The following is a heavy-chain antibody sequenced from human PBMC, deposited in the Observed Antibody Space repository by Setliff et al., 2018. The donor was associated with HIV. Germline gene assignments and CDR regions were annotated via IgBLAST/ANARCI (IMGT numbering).Heavy chain of an antibody. CDR1: GYTLAELS. D-gene: IGHD3-10*01. Sequence: ASVKVSCKVSGYTLAELSMHLVRQAPGKGLEWMGGFDPEDGETIYAQKFQGRVSMTEEKSTDTAYMELSSLRSDDTAVYYCATFYNSGSLTSFDYWGQGTVVTVSS. CDR3: ATFYNSGSLTSFDY. CDR2: FDPEDGET. V-gene: IGHV1-24*01. J-gene: IGHJ4*02.